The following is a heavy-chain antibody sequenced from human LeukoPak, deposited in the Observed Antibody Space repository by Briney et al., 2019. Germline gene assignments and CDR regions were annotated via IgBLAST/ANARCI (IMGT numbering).Heavy chain of an antibody. V-gene: IGHV3-23*01. CDR2: ISGRGGRI. CDR1: GSTFKSYA. CDR3: AKEGLVPTARWFDP. D-gene: IGHD2-2*01. J-gene: IGHJ5*02. Sequence: PGGSLRLSCAASGSTFKSYAMSWVRQSPGKGLEWVSAISGRGGRIYYADSVKGRFTISRDNSKNTLYLQMKSLRAEDTAVYYCAKEGLVPTARWFDPWGQGTLVSVS.